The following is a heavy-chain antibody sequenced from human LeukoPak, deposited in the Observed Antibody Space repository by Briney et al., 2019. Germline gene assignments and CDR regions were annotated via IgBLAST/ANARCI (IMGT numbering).Heavy chain of an antibody. J-gene: IGHJ4*02. CDR3: ARGGEYCGGDCYSFDY. V-gene: IGHV1-18*01. D-gene: IGHD2-21*02. CDR1: GYTFTSYG. CDR2: INDYNGNT. Sequence: ASVKVSCKASGYTFTSYGISWVRQAPGQGLEWMGWINDYNGNTNYAQKLQGRVTMTTDTSTSTAYMELRSLRSDDTAVYYCARGGEYCGGDCYSFDYWGQGTLVTVSS.